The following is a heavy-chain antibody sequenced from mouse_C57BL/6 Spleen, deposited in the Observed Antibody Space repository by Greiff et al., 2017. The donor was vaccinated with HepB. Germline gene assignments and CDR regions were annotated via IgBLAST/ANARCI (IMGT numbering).Heavy chain of an antibody. V-gene: IGHV1-82*01. CDR3: ARSLGYDGGFAY. Sequence: QVQLQQSGPELVKPGASVKISCKASGYAFSSSWMNWVKQRPGKGLEWIGRIYPGDGDTNYNGKFKGKATLTADKSSSPAYMQLSSLTSEDSAVYFCARSLGYDGGFAYWGQGTLVTVAA. J-gene: IGHJ3*01. D-gene: IGHD2-2*01. CDR1: GYAFSSSW. CDR2: IYPGDGDT.